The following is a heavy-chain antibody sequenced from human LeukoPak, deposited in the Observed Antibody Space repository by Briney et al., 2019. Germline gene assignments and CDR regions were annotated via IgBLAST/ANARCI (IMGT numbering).Heavy chain of an antibody. Sequence: SETLSLTCTVSGASISSDYYSWSWIRQPPGKGLEWIGYIYYSGSTSYNPSLKSRLTISIDTSKNQFSLKLSSVTAADTAVYYCAIKRGQGLDYWGQGTLVT. CDR1: GASISSDYYS. CDR3: AIKRGQGLDY. J-gene: IGHJ4*02. V-gene: IGHV4-30-4*01. CDR2: IYYSGST. D-gene: IGHD3-16*01.